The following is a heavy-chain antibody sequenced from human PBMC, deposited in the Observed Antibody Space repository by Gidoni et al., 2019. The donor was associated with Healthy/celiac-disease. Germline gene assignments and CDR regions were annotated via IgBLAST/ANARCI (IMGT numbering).Heavy chain of an antibody. Sequence: EVQLLALGRGLVQPGGSLRLSRAAPGFTFRGYAMCWVRQAPGKGLEWVSAISGSGGSTYYADSVKGRFTISRDNSKNTLYLQMNSVRAEDTAVYYCAKRPIVVVVAAPLDYWGQGTLVTVSS. V-gene: IGHV3-23*01. J-gene: IGHJ4*02. D-gene: IGHD2-15*01. CDR3: AKRPIVVVVAAPLDY. CDR2: ISGSGGST. CDR1: GFTFRGYA.